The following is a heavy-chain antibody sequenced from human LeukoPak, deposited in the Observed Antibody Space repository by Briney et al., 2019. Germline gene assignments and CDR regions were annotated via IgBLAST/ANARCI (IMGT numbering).Heavy chain of an antibody. CDR2: IYYSGST. Sequence: PSETLSLTCTVSAGSINNYYWSWIRQPPGKGLEWIGYIYYSGSTNYNPSPKSRVTISVDTSKKQVSLNLSSVTAADTAVYYCARVAARYVGMDVWGQGTTVTVSS. D-gene: IGHD6-6*01. V-gene: IGHV4-59*01. J-gene: IGHJ6*02. CDR3: ARVAARYVGMDV. CDR1: AGSINNYY.